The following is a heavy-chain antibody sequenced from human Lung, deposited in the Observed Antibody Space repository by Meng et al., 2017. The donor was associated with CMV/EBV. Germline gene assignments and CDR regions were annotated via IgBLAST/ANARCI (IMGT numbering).Heavy chain of an antibody. Sequence: GESLKISCAASGFTFNTYWMTWVRQAPGKGLEWVATLNQDGSQKYYVDSVKGRFTVSKDNAKNSLSLQMSSLRVEDTAVYYCATDTGSHWGQGSLVTFSS. CDR3: ATDTGSH. D-gene: IGHD3-10*01. J-gene: IGHJ4*02. CDR2: LNQDGSQK. CDR1: GFTFNTYW. V-gene: IGHV3-7*01.